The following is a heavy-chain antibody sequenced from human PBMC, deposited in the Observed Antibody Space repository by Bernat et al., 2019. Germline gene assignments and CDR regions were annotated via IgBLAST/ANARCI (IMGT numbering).Heavy chain of an antibody. CDR2: IKSKTDGGTT. V-gene: IGHV3-15*05. D-gene: IGHD3-10*01. J-gene: IGHJ6*03. CDR1: GFTFSNAW. CDR3: AKDGQLTPYFYYYMDV. Sequence: EVQLVESGGGLVKPGGSLRLSCAASGFTFSNAWMSWVRQAPGKGLEWVGRIKSKTDGGTTDYAAPVKGRFTISRDDSKNTLYLQMNSLRAEDTAVYYCAKDGQLTPYFYYYMDVWGRGTTVTVSS.